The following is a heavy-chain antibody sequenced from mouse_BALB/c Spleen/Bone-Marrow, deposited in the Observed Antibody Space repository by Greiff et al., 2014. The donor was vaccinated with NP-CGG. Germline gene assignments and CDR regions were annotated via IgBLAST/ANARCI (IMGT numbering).Heavy chain of an antibody. J-gene: IGHJ4*01. CDR2: INPYNDDT. CDR3: ARLGLRRAMDY. CDR1: GYSFTGYT. Sequence: VQLKESGPELVKPGASMKISCKASGYSFTGYTINWVKQSPGKHLEWIGLINPYNDDTNYNQKFKGKATLTVDTSSDTAYMELVSLTSEDSAVYYCARLGLRRAMDYWGQGTSVTVSS. D-gene: IGHD2-2*01. V-gene: IGHV1-25*01.